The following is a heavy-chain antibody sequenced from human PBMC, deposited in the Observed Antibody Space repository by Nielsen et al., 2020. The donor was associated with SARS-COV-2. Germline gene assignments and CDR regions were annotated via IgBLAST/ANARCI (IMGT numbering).Heavy chain of an antibody. CDR3: ARDPYYGSGTFRFYGMDL. V-gene: IGHV3-21*05. CDR2: VSSSSSYT. Sequence: GGSLRLSCAAAGFTFSGYSMNWVRQAPGNGMEWVSYVSSSSSYTYDADSVKGRFTISRDNDKNSLYLQMDSLRAEATALYYCARDPYYGSGTFRFYGMDLWGQGTTVTVSS. CDR1: GFTFSGYS. J-gene: IGHJ6*02. D-gene: IGHD3-10*01.